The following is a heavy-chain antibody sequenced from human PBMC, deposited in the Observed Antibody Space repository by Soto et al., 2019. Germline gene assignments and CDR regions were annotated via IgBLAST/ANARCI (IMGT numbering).Heavy chain of an antibody. D-gene: IGHD6-19*01. CDR1: GFTFSSYA. CDR3: AKGSTSGWYRGGWFDP. Sequence: PGGSLRLSCAASGFTFSSYAMSWVRQAPGKGLEWVSVISGSGGSTNYADSVKGRFTISRDNSKNTLYLQMNSLRAEDTAVYYCAKGSTSGWYRGGWFDPWGQGTLVTVSS. J-gene: IGHJ5*02. CDR2: ISGSGGST. V-gene: IGHV3-23*01.